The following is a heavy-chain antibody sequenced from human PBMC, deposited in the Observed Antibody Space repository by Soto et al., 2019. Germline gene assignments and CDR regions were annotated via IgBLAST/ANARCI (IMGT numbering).Heavy chain of an antibody. J-gene: IGHJ5*02. Sequence: SSVNVSCKASGGTFSSYAISWVRQAPGQGLEWMGGIIPIFGTANYAQKFQGRVTITADESTSTAYMELSSLRSEDTAVYYCARDRFDFWSGYSPNWFDPRGRRTRVTVSS. CDR3: ARDRFDFWSGYSPNWFDP. V-gene: IGHV1-69*13. CDR1: GGTFSSYA. D-gene: IGHD3-3*01. CDR2: IIPIFGTA.